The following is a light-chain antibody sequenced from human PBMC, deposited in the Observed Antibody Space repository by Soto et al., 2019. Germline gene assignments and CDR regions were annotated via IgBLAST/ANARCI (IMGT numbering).Light chain of an antibody. CDR3: QQYYSWPLT. Sequence: EIVMTQSPATLSVSPGERVTLSCRASQSFSRNLAWYQQRPGQAPRLLIYGTSTRAAGIPARFSGSGSGTEFTLTISSLQSEDFAVYYCQQYYSWPLTFGGGTNVEIK. J-gene: IGKJ4*01. CDR2: GTS. V-gene: IGKV3-15*01. CDR1: QSFSRN.